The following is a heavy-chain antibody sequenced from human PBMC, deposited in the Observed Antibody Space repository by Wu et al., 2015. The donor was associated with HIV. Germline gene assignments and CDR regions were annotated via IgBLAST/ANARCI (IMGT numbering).Heavy chain of an antibody. V-gene: IGHV1-69*12. D-gene: IGHD1-14*01. CDR2: IVPIFGSP. J-gene: IGHJ6*01. Sequence: QVQLVQSGAEVKKPGSSVRVSCKASGGNFRSYAMTWVRQAPGQGLEWMGGIVPIFGSPKYAQRFQGRVTITADESTSTAYMDLSSLTSDDTAVYYCASDPPPVGGNNVVWFAITXGTNRVNPNPTVYITVPTQPETGPYG. CDR1: GGNFRSYA. CDR3: ASDPPPVGGNNVVWFAITXGTNRVNPNPTVYITVPTQPETGPYG.